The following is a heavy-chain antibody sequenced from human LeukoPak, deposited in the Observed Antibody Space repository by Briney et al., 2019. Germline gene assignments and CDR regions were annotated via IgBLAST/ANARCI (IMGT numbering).Heavy chain of an antibody. V-gene: IGHV4-34*01. D-gene: IGHD1-7*01. J-gene: IGHJ4*02. CDR1: GGSFSGYY. CDR3: ARALPGITGTTSYFDY. Sequence: SETLSLTCAVYGGSFSGYYWSWIRQPPGKGLEWIGEINHSGSTNYNPSLKSRVTISVDTSKNQFSLKLSSVTAADTAVYYCARALPGITGTTSYFDYWGQGTLVTVSS. CDR2: INHSGST.